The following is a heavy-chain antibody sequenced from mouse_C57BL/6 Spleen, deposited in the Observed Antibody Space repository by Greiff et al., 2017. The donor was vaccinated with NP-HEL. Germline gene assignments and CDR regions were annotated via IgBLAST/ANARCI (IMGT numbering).Heavy chain of an antibody. V-gene: IGHV1-52*01. CDR3: ARRSAPGLRYWYCDV. CDR2: IDPSDSET. Sequence: QVQLQQPGAELVRPGSSVKLSCKASGYTFTSYWMHWVKQRPIQGLEWIGNIDPSDSETHYNQKFKDKATLTVDKSSSTAYMQLSSLTSEDSAGYYCARRSAPGLRYWYCDVWGTGTTVTVSS. D-gene: IGHD2-4*01. J-gene: IGHJ1*03. CDR1: GYTFTSYW.